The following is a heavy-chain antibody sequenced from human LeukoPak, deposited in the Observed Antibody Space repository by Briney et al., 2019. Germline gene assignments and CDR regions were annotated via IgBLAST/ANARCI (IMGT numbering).Heavy chain of an antibody. CDR1: GGSISSYY. V-gene: IGHV4-59*08. D-gene: IGHD2-21*02. Sequence: PSETLSLTCTVSGGSISSYYWSWIRQPPGKGLEWIGDIRYSGSTNYNPSLKSRVTISVDTSKNQFSLELSSVTAADTAVYYCARRTYCGGDCYTLDYWGQGTLVTVSS. J-gene: IGHJ4*02. CDR3: ARRTYCGGDCYTLDY. CDR2: IRYSGST.